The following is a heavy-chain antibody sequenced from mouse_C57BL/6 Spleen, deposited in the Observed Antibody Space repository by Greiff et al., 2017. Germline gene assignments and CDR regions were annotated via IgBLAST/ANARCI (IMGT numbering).Heavy chain of an antibody. CDR2: IHPNSGST. CDR1: GYTFTSYW. Sequence: QVQLQQSGAELVKPGASVKLSCKASGYTFTSYWMHWVKQRPGQGLEWIGMIHPNSGSTNYNEKFKSKATLTVDKSSSTAYMQLSSLTSEDSAVYYCAKGYYDYDEGTLYAMDYWGQGTSVTVSS. CDR3: AKGYYDYDEGTLYAMDY. J-gene: IGHJ4*01. D-gene: IGHD2-4*01. V-gene: IGHV1-64*01.